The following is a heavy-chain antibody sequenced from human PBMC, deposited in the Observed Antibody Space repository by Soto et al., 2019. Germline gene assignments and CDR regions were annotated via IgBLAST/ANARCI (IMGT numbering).Heavy chain of an antibody. V-gene: IGHV3-23*01. CDR1: GFSFSSYA. CDR3: AKGASYGSRSYPLDP. CDR2: ISGSGGT. D-gene: IGHD3-10*01. J-gene: IGHJ5*02. Sequence: EVQLLESGGGLVQPGGSLRLSCAASGFSFSSYAMSWVRQAPGKGLEWVSVISGSGGTDYADSVKGRFTISRDNSKSTLYLRINNLRADDTAVYYCAKGASYGSRSYPLDPWGQGTLVTVSS.